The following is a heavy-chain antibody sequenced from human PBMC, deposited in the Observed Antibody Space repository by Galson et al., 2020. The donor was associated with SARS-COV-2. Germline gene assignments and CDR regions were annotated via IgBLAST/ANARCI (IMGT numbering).Heavy chain of an antibody. J-gene: IGHJ6*02. V-gene: IGHV4-4*02. CDR1: GGSISSSNW. CDR3: ARERGYYDSSGPDYYYYGMDV. Sequence: SETLSLICAVSGGSISSSNWWSWVRQPPGKGLEWIGEIYHSGSTNYNPSLKSRVTISVDKSKNQFSLKLSSVTAADTAVYYCARERGYYDSSGPDYYYYGMDVWGQGTTVTVSS. CDR2: IYHSGST. D-gene: IGHD3-22*01.